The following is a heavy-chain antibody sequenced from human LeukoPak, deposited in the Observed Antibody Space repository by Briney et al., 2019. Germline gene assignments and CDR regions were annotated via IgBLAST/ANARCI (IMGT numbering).Heavy chain of an antibody. D-gene: IGHD4-17*01. CDR1: GFTFSSSA. J-gene: IGHJ4*02. CDR3: ARNKWGDYTGSDY. CDR2: ISIIGGRT. Sequence: GGSLRLSCAASGFTFSSSAMSWVRQAPGKGLEWVSAISIIGGRTYYTDSVKDRFTISRDNSKNTLYLQMSSLRAEDTAVYYCARNKWGDYTGSDYWGQGTLVTVSS. V-gene: IGHV3-23*01.